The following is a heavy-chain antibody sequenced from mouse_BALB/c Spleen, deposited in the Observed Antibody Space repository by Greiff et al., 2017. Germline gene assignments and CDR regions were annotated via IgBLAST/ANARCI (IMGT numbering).Heavy chain of an antibody. D-gene: IGHD1-1*01. CDR3: ARSDYGSSYVGYFDY. CDR2: IDPANGNT. Sequence: EVQLQQSGAELVKPGASVKLSCTASGFNIKDTYMHWVKQRPEQGLEWIGRIDPANGNTKYDPKFQGKATITADTSSNTAYLQLSSLTSEDTAVYYCARSDYGSSYVGYFDYWGQGTTLTVSS. CDR1: GFNIKDTY. V-gene: IGHV14-3*02. J-gene: IGHJ2*01.